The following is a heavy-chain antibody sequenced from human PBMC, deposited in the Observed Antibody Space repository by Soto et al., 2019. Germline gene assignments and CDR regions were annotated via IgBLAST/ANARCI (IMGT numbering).Heavy chain of an antibody. CDR1: GYTFTSYG. Sequence: GASLKVSCKASGYTFTSYGISWVRQAPGQGLEWMGWISAYNGNTNYAQKLQGRVTMTTDTSTSTAYMELRSLRSDDTAVYYCARDLPLVVVPADMVRKEGYRNWFDPWGQGTLVTVSS. CDR3: ARDLPLVVVPADMVRKEGYRNWFDP. J-gene: IGHJ5*02. D-gene: IGHD2-2*01. CDR2: ISAYNGNT. V-gene: IGHV1-18*01.